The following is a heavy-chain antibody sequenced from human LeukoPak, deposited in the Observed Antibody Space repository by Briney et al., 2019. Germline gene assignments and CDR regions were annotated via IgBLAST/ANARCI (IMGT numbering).Heavy chain of an antibody. V-gene: IGHV4-59*01. CDR1: GGSISSYY. J-gene: IGHJ4*02. Sequence: KPSETLSLTCTVSGGSISSYYWSWIRQPPGKGLEWIGYIYYSGSTNYNPSLKSRVTISVDTSKNQFSLKLSSVTAADTAVYYCARFATESGSYQTFGYWGQGTLVTVSS. CDR2: IYYSGST. D-gene: IGHD1-26*01. CDR3: ARFATESGSYQTFGY.